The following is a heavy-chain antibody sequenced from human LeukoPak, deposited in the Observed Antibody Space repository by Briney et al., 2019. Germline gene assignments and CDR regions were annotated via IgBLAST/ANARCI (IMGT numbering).Heavy chain of an antibody. CDR1: GFTFSSYA. CDR2: ISYDGSNK. D-gene: IGHD6-19*01. Sequence: GGSLRPSCAASGFTFSSYAMHWVRQAPGKGLEWVAVISYDGSNKYYADSVKGRFTISRDNSKNTLYLQMNSLRAEDTAVYYCARDGRIAVAGSYFDYWGQGTLVTVSS. V-gene: IGHV3-30-3*01. CDR3: ARDGRIAVAGSYFDY. J-gene: IGHJ4*02.